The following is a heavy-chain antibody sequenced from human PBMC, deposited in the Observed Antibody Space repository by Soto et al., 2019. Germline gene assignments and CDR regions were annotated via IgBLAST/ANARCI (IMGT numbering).Heavy chain of an antibody. J-gene: IGHJ6*02. D-gene: IGHD4-4*01. CDR2: IYYSGST. CDR3: ARRRDSNYYYYGMDV. V-gene: IGHV4-39*01. Sequence: QLQLQESGPGLVKPSETLSLTCTVSGGSISSSSYYWGWIRQPPGKGLEWIGSIYYSGSTYYNPSLKSRVTISVDTSKNQFSLKLSSVTAADTAVYYCARRRDSNYYYYGMDVWGQGTTVTVSS. CDR1: GGSISSSSYY.